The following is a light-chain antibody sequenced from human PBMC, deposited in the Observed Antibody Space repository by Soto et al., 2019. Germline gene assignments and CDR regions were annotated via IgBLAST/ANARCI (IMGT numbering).Light chain of an antibody. V-gene: IGKV1-39*01. J-gene: IGKJ1*01. Sequence: IHMTRSPSSLSAFVLDIVATTCLTSQIISSSLNWYQQKPGKAPKLLIYSASSLQSGVPSRFSGSGSGADFTLTINSLQPDDFATYYCQQYNSYTWTFGQGTKVDIK. CDR2: SAS. CDR3: QQYNSYTWT. CDR1: QIISSS.